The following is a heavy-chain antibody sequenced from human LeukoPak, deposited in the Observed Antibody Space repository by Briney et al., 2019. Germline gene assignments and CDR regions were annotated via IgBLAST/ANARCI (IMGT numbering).Heavy chain of an antibody. CDR3: AVTGGSGWLDY. CDR1: GFTFSSYS. V-gene: IGHV3-48*04. D-gene: IGHD6-19*01. Sequence: PGGSLRLSCAASGFTFSSYSMNWVRQAPGKGLEWLSYISSSGSTIYYADSVKGRFTISRDNAKNSLYLQMNSLRAEDTAVYYCAVTGGSGWLDYWGQGTLVTVSS. J-gene: IGHJ4*02. CDR2: ISSSGSTI.